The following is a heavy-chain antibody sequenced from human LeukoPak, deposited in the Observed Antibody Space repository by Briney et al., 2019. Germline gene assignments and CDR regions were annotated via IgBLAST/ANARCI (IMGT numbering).Heavy chain of an antibody. Sequence: PGGSLRLSCAASGFTFDDYAMHWVRQAPGKGLEWVSGISWNSGSIGYADSVKGRFTISRDNAKNSLYLQMNSLRAEDTALYYCAKITEYSSGWFDYWGQETLVTVSS. J-gene: IGHJ4*02. CDR1: GFTFDDYA. CDR2: ISWNSGSI. CDR3: AKITEYSSGWFDY. D-gene: IGHD6-19*01. V-gene: IGHV3-9*01.